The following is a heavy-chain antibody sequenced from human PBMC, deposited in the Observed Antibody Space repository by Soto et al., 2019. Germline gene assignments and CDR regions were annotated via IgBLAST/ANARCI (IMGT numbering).Heavy chain of an antibody. Sequence: ASVKVSCKASGYTFTSYYMHWVRQAPGRGLEWMGIINPSGGSTSYAQKFQGRVTMTRDTSTSTVYMELSSLRSEDTAVYYCARGVRVRWLQRHYYYYGMDVWGQGTTVTVSS. CDR3: ARGVRVRWLQRHYYYYGMDV. D-gene: IGHD5-12*01. V-gene: IGHV1-46*01. J-gene: IGHJ6*02. CDR1: GYTFTSYY. CDR2: INPSGGST.